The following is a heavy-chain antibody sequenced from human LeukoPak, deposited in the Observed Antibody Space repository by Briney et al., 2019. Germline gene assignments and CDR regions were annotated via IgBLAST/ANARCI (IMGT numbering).Heavy chain of an antibody. CDR2: INPNSKRT. Sequence: GASVMVSCKASGYTFTGYNMQWLRQAPGQGLEWMGWINPNSKRTNYAHKFQGRVTMTRDTSISTAYMELSRLRSDDTAVYYCARDGHFDYWGQGTLVSVSS. J-gene: IGHJ4*02. V-gene: IGHV1-2*02. CDR3: ARDGHFDY. CDR1: GYTFTGYN.